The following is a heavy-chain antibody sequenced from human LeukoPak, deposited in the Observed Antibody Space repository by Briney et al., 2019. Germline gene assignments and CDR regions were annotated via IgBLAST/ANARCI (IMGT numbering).Heavy chain of an antibody. J-gene: IGHJ4*02. D-gene: IGHD6-19*01. CDR2: INQDGSEK. CDR3: ARRQAVAFDY. Sequence: GGSLRRSGAASGFIFSNFWIYWVRQAPGKGLEGVANINQDGSEKYFVDSVKGRFTIARDNTKNSLFLQMNSLRAEDTAVYYCARRQAVAFDYWGQGTLVTVSS. CDR1: GFIFSNFW. V-gene: IGHV3-7*03.